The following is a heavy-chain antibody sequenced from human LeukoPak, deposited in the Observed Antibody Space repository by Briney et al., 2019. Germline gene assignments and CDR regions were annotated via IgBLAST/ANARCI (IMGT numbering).Heavy chain of an antibody. Sequence: SETLSLTCTVSGGSISSYYWSWIRQPPGKGLEWIGYIYTSGGTNYNPSLKGRVTISVDTSKNQFSLKLSSVTAADTAVYYCAGQSYSSSVRWFDPWGQGTLVTVSS. V-gene: IGHV4-4*09. CDR1: GGSISSYY. D-gene: IGHD6-6*01. CDR3: AGQSYSSSVRWFDP. J-gene: IGHJ5*02. CDR2: IYTSGGT.